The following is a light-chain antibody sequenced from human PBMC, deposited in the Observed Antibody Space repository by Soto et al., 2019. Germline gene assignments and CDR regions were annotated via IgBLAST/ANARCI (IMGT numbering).Light chain of an antibody. CDR1: QNINNF. J-gene: IGKJ4*01. CDR2: DAS. CDR3: QQRSTGT. V-gene: IGKV3-11*01. Sequence: EIVLTQSPATLSLSPGERATLSCRASQNINNFLAWYQQKPGQAPRLLIYDASNRATGIPGRFSGSGSGTDFTLTISGLEPEDFAVYHCQQRSTGTFGGGTKVEIK.